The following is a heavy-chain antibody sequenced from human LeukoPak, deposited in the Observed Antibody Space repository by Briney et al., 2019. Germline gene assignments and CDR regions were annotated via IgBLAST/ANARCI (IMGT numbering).Heavy chain of an antibody. J-gene: IGHJ4*02. Sequence: GGSPRLSCVGSGFILSTSEMNWVRQAPGRRLEWVSFIASDGTIYYAESVKRGFSISRDNATNSLYLQINSRRAADATVFFYAGATGPERWLQFGFDYWGKGTLVNVSS. CDR3: AGATGPERWLQFGFDY. D-gene: IGHD5-24*01. CDR2: IASDGTI. CDR1: GFILSTSE. V-gene: IGHV3-48*03.